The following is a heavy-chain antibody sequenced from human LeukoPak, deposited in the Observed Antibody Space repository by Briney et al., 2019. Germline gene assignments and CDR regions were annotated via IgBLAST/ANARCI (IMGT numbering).Heavy chain of an antibody. J-gene: IGHJ4*02. CDR3: ARDFGFWSGYYFDY. CDR1: GGTFSSYA. D-gene: IGHD3-3*01. V-gene: IGHV1-69*13. Sequence: ASVKVSCKASGGTFSSYAISWVRQAPGQGLEWMGGIIPIFGTANYAQKFQGRVTITADESTSTAYMELSNLRSEDTAVYYCARDFGFWSGYYFDYWGQGTLVTVSS. CDR2: IIPIFGTA.